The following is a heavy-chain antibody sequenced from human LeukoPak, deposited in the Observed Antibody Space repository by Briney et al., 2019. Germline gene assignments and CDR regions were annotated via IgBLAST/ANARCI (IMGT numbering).Heavy chain of an antibody. CDR3: ARRPYHDTNGRLSDV. J-gene: IGHJ6*02. Sequence: ETLSLTCAVSGASISSNNCWTWVRQAPGKGLEWVSYISSSSDSIHYADSVKGRFTISRDNAKNSLFLQMNSLRDEDTAVYYCARRPYHDTNGRLSDVWGQGTTVTVSS. V-gene: IGHV3-48*02. CDR2: ISSSSDSI. CDR1: GASISSNNC. D-gene: IGHD3-22*01.